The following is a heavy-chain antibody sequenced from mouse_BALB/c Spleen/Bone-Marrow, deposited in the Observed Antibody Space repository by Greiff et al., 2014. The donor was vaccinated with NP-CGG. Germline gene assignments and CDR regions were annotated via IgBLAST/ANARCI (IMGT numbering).Heavy chain of an antibody. V-gene: IGHV1-69*01. J-gene: IGHJ4*01. Sequence: VKLMESGAEFVMPGASVKMSCKASGYTFTDKWMHWVKQRPGQGLEWIGAIDTSDSYINYNQKFKGKASLTVDAFSSTAYMHLSSLTSDDSAVYYCARGGHDFSLDYWGQRTSVIVSS. CDR3: ARGGHDFSLDY. D-gene: IGHD2-4*01. CDR2: IDTSDSYI. CDR1: GYTFTDKW.